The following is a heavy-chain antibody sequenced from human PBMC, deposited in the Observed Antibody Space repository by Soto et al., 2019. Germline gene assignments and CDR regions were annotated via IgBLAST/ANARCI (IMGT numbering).Heavy chain of an antibody. Sequence: SETLSLTCTVSGGSISSGGYYWSWIRQHPGKGLEWIGYIYYSGSTYYNPSLKSRVTISVDTSKNQFSLKLSSATAADTAVYYCARDTALVRGEYDYWGQGTLVTVSS. D-gene: IGHD3-10*01. V-gene: IGHV4-31*03. CDR2: IYYSGST. J-gene: IGHJ4*02. CDR1: GGSISSGGYY. CDR3: ARDTALVRGEYDY.